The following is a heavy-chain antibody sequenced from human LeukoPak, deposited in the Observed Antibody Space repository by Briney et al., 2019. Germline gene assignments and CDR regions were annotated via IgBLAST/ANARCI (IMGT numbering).Heavy chain of an antibody. CDR1: GFTFNNYG. V-gene: IGHV3-23*01. J-gene: IGHJ4*02. CDR2: IGTSGANT. D-gene: IGHD2-21*01. Sequence: GGSLRLSCAASGFTFNNYGMGWVRQTPGKGLEWVATIGTSGANTYHADSVKGRFTISRDNSKSTLYLQMNSLRAEDTAVYHCAKTSGDHFHFDFWGQGTLVTVSS. CDR3: AKTSGDHFHFDF.